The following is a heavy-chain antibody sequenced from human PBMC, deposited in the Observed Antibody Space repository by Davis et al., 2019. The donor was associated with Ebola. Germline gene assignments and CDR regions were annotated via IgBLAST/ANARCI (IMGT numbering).Heavy chain of an antibody. D-gene: IGHD3-22*01. CDR1: GFTFSSYS. CDR2: ISSSSGYI. J-gene: IGHJ4*02. V-gene: IGHV3-21*04. Sequence: GESLKISCAASGFTFSSYSRNWVRRAPGKGLEWVSSISSSSGYIYSADSLKGRFTISRDNAKNSLYLQMNSLRADDTAVYYCALDRPNFHESTGGYYRSGGDCWGQGTLVIVAS. CDR3: ALDRPNFHESTGGYYRSGGDC.